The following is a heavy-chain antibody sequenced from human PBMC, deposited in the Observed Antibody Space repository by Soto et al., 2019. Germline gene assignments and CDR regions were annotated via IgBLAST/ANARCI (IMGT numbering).Heavy chain of an antibody. Sequence: QITLKESGPTLVKPTQTLTLTCTFSGFSLSTTGVGVGWIRQPPGKALEWLALIYWDDDKRYRTSLKSRLVITKDTSKNQVVLTMTNMDPVDTATYYCAHRALPASDVYFDYWSQGTLVTVSS. D-gene: IGHD2-2*01. CDR1: GFSLSTTGVG. CDR2: IYWDDDK. V-gene: IGHV2-5*02. J-gene: IGHJ4*02. CDR3: AHRALPASDVYFDY.